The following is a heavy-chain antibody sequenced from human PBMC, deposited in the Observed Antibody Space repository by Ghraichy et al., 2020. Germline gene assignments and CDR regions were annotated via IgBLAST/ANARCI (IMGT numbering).Heavy chain of an antibody. CDR1: GGSISSSSYY. D-gene: IGHD2-15*01. CDR2: IYYSGST. J-gene: IGHJ4*02. Sequence: SETLSLTCTVSGGSISSSSYYWGWIRQPPGKGLEWIGSIYYSGSTYYNPSLKSRVTISVDTSKNQFSLKLSSVTAADTAVYYCARQEDCSGGSCTYYFDYWGQGTLVTVSS. V-gene: IGHV4-39*01. CDR3: ARQEDCSGGSCTYYFDY.